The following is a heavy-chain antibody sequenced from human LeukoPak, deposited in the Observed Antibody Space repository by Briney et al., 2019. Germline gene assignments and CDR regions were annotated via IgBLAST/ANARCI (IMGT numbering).Heavy chain of an antibody. CDR2: IYPGDSDT. J-gene: IGHJ6*03. CDR1: GYSFTSYW. Sequence: GESLQISCKGSGYSFTSYWIGWVRQLPGKGLEWMGIIYPGDSDTRYSPSFQGQVTISADKSISTAFLQWSSLKASDTAMYYCARRVVMATITGYYNCMDVWGKGTTVTVSS. CDR3: ARRVVMATITGYYNCMDV. V-gene: IGHV5-51*01. D-gene: IGHD5-24*01.